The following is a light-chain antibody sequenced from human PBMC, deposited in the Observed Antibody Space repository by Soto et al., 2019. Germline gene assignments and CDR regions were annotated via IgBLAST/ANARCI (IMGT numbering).Light chain of an antibody. Sequence: QSVLTQPPSASGTPGQRVTISCSGSSSDIGSNYVYWYQQIPGTAPKLLIYRNNQRPSGVPDRFSGSKSGTSASLAISGLQSEDEADYFCAAWDDGLNGQGVFGGGTKLTVL. V-gene: IGLV1-47*01. CDR3: AAWDDGLNGQGV. CDR2: RNN. J-gene: IGLJ3*02. CDR1: SSDIGSNY.